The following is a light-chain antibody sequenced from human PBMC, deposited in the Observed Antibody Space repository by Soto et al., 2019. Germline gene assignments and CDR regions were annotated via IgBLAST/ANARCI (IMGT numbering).Light chain of an antibody. CDR2: AAS. Sequence: DIQLTQSPAFLSASVGARVTITCRASQGIGSYLAWYQQKPGKAPNLLIFAASTLQSGVPSRFSGTGSGTEFTLTISSLQPEDFAAYYCHQLNNYPLTFGGGTKVEIK. CDR1: QGIGSY. V-gene: IGKV1-9*01. J-gene: IGKJ4*01. CDR3: HQLNNYPLT.